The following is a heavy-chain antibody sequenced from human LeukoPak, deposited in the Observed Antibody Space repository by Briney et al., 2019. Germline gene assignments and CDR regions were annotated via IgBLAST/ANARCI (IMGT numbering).Heavy chain of an antibody. CDR1: GFSFSNYA. D-gene: IGHD4-23*01. J-gene: IGHJ4*02. V-gene: IGHV3-23*01. CDR2: ISGSGSPT. Sequence: GGSLRLSCAASGFSFSNYAMNWARRAPGKGLERVSGISGSGSPTFYADTVKGRFTIARDNSKNTLYLQRNSLRVEDTATYYCAKDDDAVTPTYFDYWGQGNLVTVSS. CDR3: AKDDDAVTPTYFDY.